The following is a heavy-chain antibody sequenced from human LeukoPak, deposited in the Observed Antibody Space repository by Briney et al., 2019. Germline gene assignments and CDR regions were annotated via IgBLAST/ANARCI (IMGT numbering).Heavy chain of an antibody. D-gene: IGHD3-3*01. Sequence: ASVKVSCKASGYTFSSYAMHWVRQAPGQRLEWMGWINAGNGNTKYSQEFQGRVTITRDTSASTAYMELSSLRSEDMAVYYCARSSYDFWSGYYSELDYWGQGTLVTVSS. CDR1: GYTFSSYA. CDR3: ARSSYDFWSGYYSELDY. V-gene: IGHV1-3*03. CDR2: INAGNGNT. J-gene: IGHJ4*02.